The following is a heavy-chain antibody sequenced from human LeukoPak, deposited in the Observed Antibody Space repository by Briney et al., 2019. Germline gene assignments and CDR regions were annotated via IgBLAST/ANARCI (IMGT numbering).Heavy chain of an antibody. CDR3: VRVWRGYYFDS. CDR2: VRNKANTYST. D-gene: IGHD3-10*01. J-gene: IGHJ4*02. Sequence: GGSLRLSCAASGFIFSDHHMDWVRQAPGKGLEWVGRVRNKANTYSTNYAASVRDRFSITRDDSMNSVYLQMNSLKTEDTAVYYCVRVWRGYYFDSWGQGILVTVSS. V-gene: IGHV3-72*01. CDR1: GFIFSDHH.